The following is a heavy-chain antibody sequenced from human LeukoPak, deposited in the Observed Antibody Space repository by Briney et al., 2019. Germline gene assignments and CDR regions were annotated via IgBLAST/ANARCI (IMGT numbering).Heavy chain of an antibody. CDR3: AKAPVTTCSGAYCYPFDY. D-gene: IGHD2-15*01. CDR2: IYYSGST. CDR1: GGSISSYY. V-gene: IGHV4-59*08. J-gene: IGHJ4*02. Sequence: PSETLSLTCTVSGGSISSYYWSWIRQPPGKGLEWIGYIYYSGSTNYNPSLKSRVTISVDTSRNQVSLNLDSVTAADAAVYYCAKAPVTTCSGAYCYPFDYWSQGTLVTVSS.